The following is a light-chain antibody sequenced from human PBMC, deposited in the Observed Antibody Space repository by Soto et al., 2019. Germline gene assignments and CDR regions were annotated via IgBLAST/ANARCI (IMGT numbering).Light chain of an antibody. J-gene: IGKJ4*01. CDR1: QSVSSN. V-gene: IGKV3-15*01. Sequence: EIVMTQSPATLSVSPGERATLSCRASQSVSSNLAWYQQKPGQAPRLLIYGASTRATGIPARFSGSGSGTEFTLTISSLPSEDFAGYYCQQYNNWPLLTFGGGTKVEIK. CDR2: GAS. CDR3: QQYNNWPLLT.